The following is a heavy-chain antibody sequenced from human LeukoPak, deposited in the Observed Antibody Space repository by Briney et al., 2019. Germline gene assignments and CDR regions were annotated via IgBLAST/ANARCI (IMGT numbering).Heavy chain of an antibody. D-gene: IGHD3-22*01. CDR3: ARAGGSPYYYDGSGDAFDI. CDR1: GGAISSSSYY. Sequence: SETLSLTCTVSGGAISSSSYYWSWIRQPPGKGLEWIGYIYYSGSTNYNPSLKSRVTISVDTSKNQFSLKLSSVTAADTAVYYCARAGGSPYYYDGSGDAFDIWGQGTMVTVSS. CDR2: IYYSGST. V-gene: IGHV4-61*01. J-gene: IGHJ3*02.